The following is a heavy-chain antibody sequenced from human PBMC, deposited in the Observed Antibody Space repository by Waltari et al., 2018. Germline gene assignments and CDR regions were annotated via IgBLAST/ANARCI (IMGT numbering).Heavy chain of an antibody. D-gene: IGHD1-1*01. CDR2: IGPDGSDK. Sequence: EAQLVQSGGGLVQPGGSLTLSCAASGFPISMFWMTWLRQAPGQGLQWVAHIGPDGSDKYYVDSVKGRFTISRDNAENSLLLQMSSLRVEDTALYYCVGWNDPINSWGQGTLVAVSS. J-gene: IGHJ4*02. V-gene: IGHV3-7*01. CDR3: VGWNDPINS. CDR1: GFPISMFW.